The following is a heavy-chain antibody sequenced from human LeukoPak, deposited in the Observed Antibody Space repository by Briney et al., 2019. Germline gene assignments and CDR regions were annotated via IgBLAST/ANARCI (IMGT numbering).Heavy chain of an antibody. J-gene: IGHJ4*02. CDR1: EFTFSSYS. V-gene: IGHV3-30*03. Sequence: GGSLRLSCAASEFTFSSYSMNWVRQAPGKGLEWVAVISYDGSNKYYADSVKGRFTISRDNSKNTLYLQMNSLRAEDTAVYYCARVVGATGGFDYWGQGTLVTVSS. D-gene: IGHD1-26*01. CDR3: ARVVGATGGFDY. CDR2: ISYDGSNK.